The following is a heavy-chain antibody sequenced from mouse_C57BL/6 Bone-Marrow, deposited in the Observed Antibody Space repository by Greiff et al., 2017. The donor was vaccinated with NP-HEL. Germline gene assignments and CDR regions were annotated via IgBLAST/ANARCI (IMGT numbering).Heavy chain of an antibody. J-gene: IGHJ2*01. CDR3: AREPRQLRPLFLDY. D-gene: IGHD3-2*02. Sequence: VQLQQSGPELVKPGASVKMSCKASGYTFTDYYMHWVKQSHGKSLEWIGYIYPNNGGNGYNQQFKGKATLAVDKSSSTAYMELRSLTSEDSAVYYCAREPRQLRPLFLDYWGQGTTLTVSS. CDR2: IYPNNGGN. CDR1: GYTFTDYY. V-gene: IGHV1-34*01.